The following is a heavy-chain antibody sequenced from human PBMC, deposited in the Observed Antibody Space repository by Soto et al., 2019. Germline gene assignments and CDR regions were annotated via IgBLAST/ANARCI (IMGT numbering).Heavy chain of an antibody. D-gene: IGHD1-26*01. CDR1: GGTFSSSA. J-gene: IGHJ5*02. V-gene: IGHV1-69*01. Sequence: QVHLVQSVAEVKKPGSSVKVSCKASGGTFSSSAISWVRQAPGQRLEWMGGIIPIFGTANYEQKFQGRVTITADDSTSTAYMERSSLRSEDTAVYYCARGGWEKYNWFDPCGQGTLVTVSA. CDR2: IIPIFGTA. CDR3: ARGGWEKYNWFDP.